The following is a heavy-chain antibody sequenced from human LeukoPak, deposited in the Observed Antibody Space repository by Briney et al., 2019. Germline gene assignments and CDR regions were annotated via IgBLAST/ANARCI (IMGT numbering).Heavy chain of an antibody. CDR2: IWYDGSNK. CDR1: GFTFSSYG. V-gene: IGHV3-33*01. Sequence: GGSPRLSCAASGFTFSSYGMHWVRQAPGKGLEWVAVIWYDGSNKYYADSVKGRFTISRDNSKNTLYLQMNSLRAEDTAVYYCARGSIAARGEGGWFDPWGQGTLVTVSS. D-gene: IGHD6-6*01. J-gene: IGHJ5*02. CDR3: ARGSIAARGEGGWFDP.